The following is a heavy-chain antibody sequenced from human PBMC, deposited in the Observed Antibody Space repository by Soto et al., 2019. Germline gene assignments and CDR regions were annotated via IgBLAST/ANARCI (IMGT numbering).Heavy chain of an antibody. Sequence: GGSLRLSCAASGFTFSSYGMHWVRQAPGKGLEWVAVIWYDGSNKYYADSVKGRFTISRDNSKNTLYLQMNSLRAEDTAVYYCARDGDVWGSYRYLAYWGQGTLVTVSS. CDR3: ARDGDVWGSYRYLAY. V-gene: IGHV3-33*01. J-gene: IGHJ4*02. CDR2: IWYDGSNK. D-gene: IGHD3-16*02. CDR1: GFTFSSYG.